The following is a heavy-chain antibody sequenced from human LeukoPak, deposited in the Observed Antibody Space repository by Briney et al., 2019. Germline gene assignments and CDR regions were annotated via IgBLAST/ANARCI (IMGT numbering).Heavy chain of an antibody. CDR2: INHSGST. CDR1: GGSFSGYY. J-gene: IGHJ4*02. Sequence: SETLSLTCAVYGGSFSGYYWSWIRQPPGKGLEWIGEINHSGSTNYNPSLKSRVTISVDTSKNQFSLKLSSVTAADTAVYYCALRVGGITRTIDYWGQGTLVTVSS. D-gene: IGHD1-20*01. V-gene: IGHV4-34*01. CDR3: ALRVGGITRTIDY.